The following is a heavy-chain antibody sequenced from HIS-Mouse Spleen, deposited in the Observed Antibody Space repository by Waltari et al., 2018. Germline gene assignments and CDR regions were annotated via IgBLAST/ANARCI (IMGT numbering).Heavy chain of an antibody. J-gene: IGHJ2*01. CDR2: IYYSGST. Sequence: QLQLQESGPGLVQPSETLSLTCTVSACSISSSSYYRAWIRQPPGKGLEWIGSIYYSGSTYYNPSLKSRVTISVDTSKNQFSLKLSSVTAADTAVYYCAREIPYSSSWYDWYFDLWGRGTLVTVSS. D-gene: IGHD6-13*01. CDR3: AREIPYSSSWYDWYFDL. V-gene: IGHV4-39*07. CDR1: ACSISSSSYY.